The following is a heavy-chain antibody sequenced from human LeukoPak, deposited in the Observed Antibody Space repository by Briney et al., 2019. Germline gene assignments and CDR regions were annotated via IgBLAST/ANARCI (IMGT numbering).Heavy chain of an antibody. CDR1: GLTFSSYA. J-gene: IGHJ4*02. Sequence: GGSLRLSCAASGLTFSSYAMHWVRQAPGKGLEWVAVISYDGSNKYYADSVKGRFTISRDNSKNTLYLQMNSLRAEDTAVYYCATSTRTSTPLRFLEWLAGRYYFDYWGQGTLVTVSS. D-gene: IGHD3-3*01. CDR3: ATSTRTSTPLRFLEWLAGRYYFDY. V-gene: IGHV3-30-3*01. CDR2: ISYDGSNK.